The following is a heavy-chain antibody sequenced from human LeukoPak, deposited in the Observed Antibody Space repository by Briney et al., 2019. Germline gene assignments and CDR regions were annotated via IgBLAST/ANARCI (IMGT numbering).Heavy chain of an antibody. CDR1: GYSISTLAN. D-gene: IGHD3-22*01. CDR3: AREKALIDHYDFSGYDWEY. V-gene: IGHV4-38-2*02. Sequence: SETLSLTCAVSGYSISTLANWGWIRQSPGKGLEWIGSVYYGGSTYYNPSLKSRVTISVDTSKNQFYLNLTSVTAADTAVYYCAREKALIDHYDFSGYDWEYWGPGSLVIVSS. J-gene: IGHJ4*02. CDR2: VYYGGST.